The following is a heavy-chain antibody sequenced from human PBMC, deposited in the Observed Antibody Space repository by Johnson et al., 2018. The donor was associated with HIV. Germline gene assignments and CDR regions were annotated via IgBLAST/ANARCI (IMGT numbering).Heavy chain of an antibody. Sequence: QVQLVESGGGLVKPGGSLRLSCADSGFTFSDYYMNWVRQAPGKGLEWLSYISSSGTAKYYADSVKGRFTISRDNAKNSLYLQMNSLRAEDTAVFYCAREMAWEDAFDIWGQGTMVTVSS. CDR2: ISSSGTAK. J-gene: IGHJ3*02. CDR1: GFTFSDYY. V-gene: IGHV3-11*04. CDR3: AREMAWEDAFDI. D-gene: IGHD5-24*01.